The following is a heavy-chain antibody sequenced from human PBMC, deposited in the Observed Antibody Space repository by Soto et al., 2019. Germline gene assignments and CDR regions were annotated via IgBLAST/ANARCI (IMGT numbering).Heavy chain of an antibody. Sequence: PSETLSLTCTVSGGSISSYYWSWIRQPPGKGLEWIGYIYYTGSTNYNPSLKSRVTISVDTSKNQFSLNLTSVTAADTAVYYCASGYGNFDYWGQGAPVTVSS. CDR2: IYYTGST. D-gene: IGHD5-12*01. V-gene: IGHV4-59*01. CDR1: GGSISSYY. CDR3: ASGYGNFDY. J-gene: IGHJ4*02.